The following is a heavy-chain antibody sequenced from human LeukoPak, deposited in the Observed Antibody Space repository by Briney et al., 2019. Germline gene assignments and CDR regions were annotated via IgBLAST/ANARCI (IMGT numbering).Heavy chain of an antibody. CDR1: GYTFTSYG. D-gene: IGHD3-3*01. Sequence: ASVKVSCKASGYTFTSYGISWVRQAPGQGLEWMGCISAYNGNTNYAQKLQGRVTMTTDTSTSTAYMELRSLRSDDTAVYYCARDRITIFGVVITSLDYWGQGTLVTVSS. J-gene: IGHJ4*02. CDR3: ARDRITIFGVVITSLDY. V-gene: IGHV1-18*01. CDR2: ISAYNGNT.